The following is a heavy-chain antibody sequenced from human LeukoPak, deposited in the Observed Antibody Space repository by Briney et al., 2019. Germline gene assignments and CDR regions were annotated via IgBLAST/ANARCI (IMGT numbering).Heavy chain of an antibody. J-gene: IGHJ3*02. CDR1: RFTFSSYS. D-gene: IGHD2-15*01. Sequence: PGGSLRLSCAASRFTFSSYSMNWVRQAPGKGLEWISYISESGTTMYYADSVKGRFTISRDNAKNSLYLQMNSLRAEDTAVYYCARDRVVVVGTDAFDIWGQGTMVTVSS. V-gene: IGHV3-48*01. CDR3: ARDRVVVVGTDAFDI. CDR2: ISESGTTM.